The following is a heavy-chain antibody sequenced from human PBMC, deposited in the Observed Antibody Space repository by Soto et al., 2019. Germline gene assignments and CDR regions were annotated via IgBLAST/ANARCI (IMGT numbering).Heavy chain of an antibody. V-gene: IGHV1-2*02. Sequence: QVQLVQSGAEVKKPGASVTVSCKASGYTFSDYYLHWVRQAPGQGPEWMGWNNPNSGDTKYAQKFRGRVTMTRDTSVRTAFMELNRLKSDDTAVYYCARESGGATATLDYYYFYMDVWGKGTTVTVSS. J-gene: IGHJ6*03. CDR1: GYTFSDYY. CDR3: ARESGGATATLDYYYFYMDV. D-gene: IGHD5-12*01. CDR2: NNPNSGDT.